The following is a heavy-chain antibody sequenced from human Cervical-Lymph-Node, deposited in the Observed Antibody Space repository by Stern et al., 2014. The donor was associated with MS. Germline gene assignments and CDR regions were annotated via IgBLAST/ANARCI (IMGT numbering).Heavy chain of an antibody. J-gene: IGHJ3*02. CDR2: FYSFGSP. V-gene: IGHV4-59*08. CDR1: GGSITGYY. CDR3: ARGDRGAFDI. D-gene: IGHD2-15*01. Sequence: QVQLQESGPGLVKASETLSLTCTVSGGSITGYYWCWIRQPPGKGLEWIGLFYSFGSPSYNPPQKGRVSTSVDTSKTQFSLTLYSMTAADTAVYYCARGDRGAFDIWGQGTVVTVSS.